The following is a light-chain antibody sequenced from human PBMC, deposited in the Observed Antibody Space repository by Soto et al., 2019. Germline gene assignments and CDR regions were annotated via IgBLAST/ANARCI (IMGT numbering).Light chain of an antibody. J-gene: IGKJ1*01. V-gene: IGKV3-15*01. CDR3: QQYNNWWT. CDR2: GAS. CDR1: QSVSSN. Sequence: EIVMTQSPATLSVSPGERATLSCRARQSVSSNLAWYHQQPGQAPRLLIYGASIRATGIAARFRGSGSGTEFTLTISSLQSEDLGVYYCQQYNNWWTFGQGTKVEIK.